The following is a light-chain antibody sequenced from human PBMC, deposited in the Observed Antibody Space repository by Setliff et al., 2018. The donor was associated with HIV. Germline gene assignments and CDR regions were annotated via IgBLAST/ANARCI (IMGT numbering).Light chain of an antibody. CDR3: CSNTGSNTYV. V-gene: IGLV2-23*01. CDR1: SGDVGRYNL. J-gene: IGLJ1*01. CDR2: QAS. Sequence: QSVLTQPASVSGSPGQSITISCTGTSGDVGRYNLVSWYQQQPGKPPKLMIYQASKRPSGVSNRFSGSKSGNTASLTISGLQAEDEADYYCCSNTGSNTYVFGTGTKVIVL.